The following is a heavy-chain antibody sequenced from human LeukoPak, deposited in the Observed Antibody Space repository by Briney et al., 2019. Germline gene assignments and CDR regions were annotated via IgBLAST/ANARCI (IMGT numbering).Heavy chain of an antibody. V-gene: IGHV3-23*01. Sequence: PGGSLRLSCAASGFTFNNYAMSWVRQPPGKGLEWVSGIRAGGYDTYHADSVKGRFTISRNTSKNTLELQMNSLRVEDTAIYYCGKTPCSGIRGTLRAFDYWGQGALVNVSS. D-gene: IGHD3-10*01. J-gene: IGHJ4*02. CDR2: IRAGGYDT. CDR3: GKTPCSGIRGTLRAFDY. CDR1: GFTFNNYA.